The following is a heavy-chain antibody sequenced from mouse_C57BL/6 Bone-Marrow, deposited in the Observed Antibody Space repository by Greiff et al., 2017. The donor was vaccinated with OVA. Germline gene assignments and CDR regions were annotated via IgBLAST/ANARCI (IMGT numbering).Heavy chain of an antibody. J-gene: IGHJ4*01. CDR1: GYTFTSYW. V-gene: IGHV1-52*01. CDR2: IDPSDSET. Sequence: QVQLQQPGAELVRPGSSVKLSCKASGYTFTSYWMHWVKQRPIQGLEWIGNIDPSDSETHYNQKFKDKATLTVDKSSSTAYMQLSSLTSEDSAVYYCARAGDDYYYYAMDYWGQGTSVTVSS. CDR3: ARAGDDYYYYAMDY. D-gene: IGHD2-3*01.